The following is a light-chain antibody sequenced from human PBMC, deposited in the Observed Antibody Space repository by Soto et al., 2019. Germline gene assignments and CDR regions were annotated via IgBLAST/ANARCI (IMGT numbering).Light chain of an antibody. CDR1: QSLSHYF. V-gene: IGKV3-20*01. Sequence: EIVLTQSPGTLSLSPGERATLSCRASQSLSHYFVAWYQQKPGQAPSLLIYSSSTRATGIPDRFSGSGSGTDFTLTISSLQPDDFATYYCQQYNSYSPWTFGQGTKVEIK. CDR3: QQYNSYSPWT. J-gene: IGKJ1*01. CDR2: SSS.